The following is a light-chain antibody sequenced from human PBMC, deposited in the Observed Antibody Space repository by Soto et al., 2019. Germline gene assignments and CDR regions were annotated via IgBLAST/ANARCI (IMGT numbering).Light chain of an antibody. CDR1: SSDVGGYNH. V-gene: IGLV2-14*01. Sequence: QSVLTQPASVSGSPGQSITISCTGTSSDVGGYNHVSWYQHSPGKAPKLILFAVSDRPSGVSHRYSGSKSGNTAALTISGLQAEDGADYYCCSYTSLSTVVFGGGIQVTVL. CDR2: AVS. J-gene: IGLJ7*01. CDR3: CSYTSLSTVV.